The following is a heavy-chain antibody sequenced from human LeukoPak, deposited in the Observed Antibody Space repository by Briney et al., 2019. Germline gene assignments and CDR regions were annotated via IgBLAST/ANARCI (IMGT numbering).Heavy chain of an antibody. CDR2: IRSKAYGGTT. D-gene: IGHD6-19*01. CDR1: GFTFGDYA. V-gene: IGHV3-49*04. Sequence: PGGSLRLSCTASGFTFGDYAMSWVRQAPGKGLEWVGFIRSKAYGGTTEYAAAVKGRFTISRDDSKSIAYLQMNSLKTEDTAGYYCTRDVAGYFDYWGQGTLVTVSS. J-gene: IGHJ4*02. CDR3: TRDVAGYFDY.